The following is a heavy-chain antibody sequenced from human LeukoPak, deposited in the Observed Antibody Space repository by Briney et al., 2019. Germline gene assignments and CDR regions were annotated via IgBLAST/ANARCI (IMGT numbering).Heavy chain of an antibody. V-gene: IGHV4-39*07. CDR2: IYYSGST. J-gene: IGHJ4*02. CDR1: GGSISSSSYY. D-gene: IGHD3-22*01. Sequence: SETLSLTCTVSGGSISSSSYYWGWIRQPPGKGLEWIGSIYYSGSTYYNPSLKSRVTISVDTSKNQFSLKLSSVTAADTAVYYCVTDDYYDSSGSDHWGQGTLVTVSS. CDR3: VTDDYYDSSGSDH.